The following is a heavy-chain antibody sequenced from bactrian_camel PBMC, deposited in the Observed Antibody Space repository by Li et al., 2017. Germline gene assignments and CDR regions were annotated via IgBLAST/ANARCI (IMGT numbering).Heavy chain of an antibody. CDR2: IDSDDNR. V-gene: IGHV3S55*01. CDR1: GYSVMSFC. CDR3: AADEGVCGLWRTFPPSF. J-gene: IGHJ6*01. D-gene: IGHD1*01. Sequence: QLVESGGGSVQAGGSLRLSCAVSGYSVMSFCMGWFRQASGKEREGVATIDSDDNRRYVGSVKGRFDISTDNHRKILYLDMNNLTPEDTGMYYCAADEGVCGLWRTFPPSFWGQGTQVTVS.